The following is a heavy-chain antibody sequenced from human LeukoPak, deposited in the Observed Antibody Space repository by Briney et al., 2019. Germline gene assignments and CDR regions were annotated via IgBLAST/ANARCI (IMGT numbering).Heavy chain of an antibody. J-gene: IGHJ4*02. CDR2: IINSGGTV. Sequence: GGSLRLSCAASGFTFSIHGMNWVRQAPGKGLEWVSYIINSGGTVYYTDSVQGRFTISRDNARNSLFLQMNSLRDEDTAVYYCATVPPEGFYWGQGNLGNVSS. CDR3: ATVPPEGFY. CDR1: GFTFSIHG. V-gene: IGHV3-48*02.